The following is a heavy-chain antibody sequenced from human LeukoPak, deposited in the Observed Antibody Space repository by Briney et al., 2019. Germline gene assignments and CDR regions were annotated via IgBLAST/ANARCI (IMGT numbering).Heavy chain of an antibody. CDR1: GFTFRSHV. Sequence: GGSLRLSCVGSGFTFRSHVMGWVRQAPEKGLEFVSGIYENGGTTYYADSVKGRFSISRDNSKNTLYLQMDSLRGEDTAVYYCAKDFRIGYSAHFDYWGQGALVTVSS. V-gene: IGHV3-23*01. CDR3: AKDFRIGYSAHFDY. J-gene: IGHJ4*02. D-gene: IGHD2-21*01. CDR2: IYENGGTT.